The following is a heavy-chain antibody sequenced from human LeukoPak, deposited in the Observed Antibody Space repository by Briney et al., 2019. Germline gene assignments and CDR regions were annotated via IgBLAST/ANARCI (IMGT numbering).Heavy chain of an antibody. J-gene: IGHJ6*03. D-gene: IGHD3-10*01. V-gene: IGHV4-38-2*01. Sequence: PSETLSLTCAVSGYSISTGYYWGWIRQPPGKGLEWIGIIYQSGGTFYNPSLRTRVTISVDTSKNQFSLNLSSVTAADTAVYYCARIFGSGNENYFYYMDVWGKGTTVTVSS. CDR3: ARIFGSGNENYFYYMDV. CDR2: IYQSGGT. CDR1: GYSISTGYY.